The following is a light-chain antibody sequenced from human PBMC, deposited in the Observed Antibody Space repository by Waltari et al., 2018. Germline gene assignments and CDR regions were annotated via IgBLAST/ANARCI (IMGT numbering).Light chain of an antibody. CDR1: SSNVGHYNY. Sequence: QSALTQPTSVPGSLGQSITIPCPGTSSNVGHYNYVSWYQHHPDNAPKLIIYEVTNRPSGVSTRFSGSKSGNTASLTISGLQAEDEAFYYCSSYTISSAIFIFGGGTKVTV. V-gene: IGLV2-14*01. CDR2: EVT. J-gene: IGLJ2*01. CDR3: SSYTISSAIFI.